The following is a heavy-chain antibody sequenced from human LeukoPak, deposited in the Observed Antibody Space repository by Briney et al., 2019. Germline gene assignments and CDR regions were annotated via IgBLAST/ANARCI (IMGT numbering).Heavy chain of an antibody. CDR2: IKQDGSEI. CDR3: ARSLGYCSGGSCYPFDC. V-gene: IGHV3-7*04. D-gene: IGHD2-15*01. J-gene: IGHJ4*02. Sequence: GGSLRLSCAASGFTFSTNAMTWVRQTPGRGLEWVANIKQDGSEIYYVDSLKGRFIISRDNAKSSLYLQMNSLRAEDTAVYYCARSLGYCSGGSCYPFDCWGQGTLVTVSS. CDR1: GFTFSTNA.